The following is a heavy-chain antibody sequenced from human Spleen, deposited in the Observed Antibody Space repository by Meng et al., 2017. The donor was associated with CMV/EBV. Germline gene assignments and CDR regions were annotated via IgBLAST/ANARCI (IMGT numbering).Heavy chain of an antibody. V-gene: IGHV3-20*04. CDR1: GFTFDDYG. Sequence: GESLNISCAASGFTFDDYGMSWVRQVPGKGLEWVSGIIWNGGSTSYADSVKGRFTISRDNAKNSLYLQMNSLKAEDTALYYCARDRGSSEYYLDNWGQGTLVTVSS. CDR2: IIWNGGST. J-gene: IGHJ4*02. D-gene: IGHD1-26*01. CDR3: ARDRGSSEYYLDN.